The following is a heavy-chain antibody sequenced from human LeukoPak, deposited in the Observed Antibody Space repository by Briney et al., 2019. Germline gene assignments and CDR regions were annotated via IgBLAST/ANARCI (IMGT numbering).Heavy chain of an antibody. Sequence: GGSLRLSCVASGFSFSTWMTWVRQAPGKGLEWVANIRKDGREIHYADSLKGRFTISRDNTKNSLFLQMNSLRAEDTGVYYCARDGDSWNDFDHWGQGTPVTVSS. J-gene: IGHJ4*02. V-gene: IGHV3-7*01. CDR2: IRKDGREI. CDR3: ARDGDSWNDFDH. CDR1: GFSFSTW. D-gene: IGHD1-1*01.